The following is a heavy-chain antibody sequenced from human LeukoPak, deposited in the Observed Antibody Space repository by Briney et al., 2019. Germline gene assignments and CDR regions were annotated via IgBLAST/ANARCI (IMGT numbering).Heavy chain of an antibody. CDR1: GFTFSSYS. V-gene: IGHV3-21*01. CDR3: ARDRTAGTTGGWFDP. D-gene: IGHD1-1*01. J-gene: IGHJ5*02. CDR2: ISSSSSYI. Sequence: GGSLRLSCAASGFTFSSYSMNWVRQAPGKGLEWVSSISSSSSYIYCADSVKGRFTISRDNAKNSLYLQMNSLRAEDTAVYYCARDRTAGTTGGWFDPWGQGTLVTVSS.